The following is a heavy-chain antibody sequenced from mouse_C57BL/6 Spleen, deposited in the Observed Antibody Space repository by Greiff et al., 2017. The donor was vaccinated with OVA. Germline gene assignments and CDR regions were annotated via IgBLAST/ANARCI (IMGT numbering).Heavy chain of an antibody. CDR1: GYTFTDYE. D-gene: IGHD2-5*01. J-gene: IGHJ2*01. V-gene: IGHV1-15*01. CDR2: IDPETGGT. CDR3: TRERPTIVTTHFDY. Sequence: QVQLQQSGAELVRPGASVTLSCKASGYTFTDYEMHWVKQTPVHGLEWIGAIDPETGGTAYNQKFKGKAILTADKSSSTAYMELRSLTSEDSAVYYCTRERPTIVTTHFDYWGQGTTLTVSS.